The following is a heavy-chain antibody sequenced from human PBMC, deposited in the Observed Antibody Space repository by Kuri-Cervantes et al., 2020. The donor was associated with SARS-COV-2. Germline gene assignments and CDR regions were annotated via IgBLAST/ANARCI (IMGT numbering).Heavy chain of an antibody. D-gene: IGHD3-9*01. CDR2: IKSKTDGGTT. CDR1: GFTFSSYA. V-gene: IGHV3-15*01. J-gene: IGHJ6*02. CDR3: TTDLEPYFHSYYYYGMDV. Sequence: GGSLRLSCAASGFTFSSYAMSWVRQAPGKGLEWVGRIKSKTDGGTTDYAAPVKGRFTISRDDSKNTLYLQMNSLKTEDTAVYYCTTDLEPYFHSYYYYGMDVWGQGTTVTVSS.